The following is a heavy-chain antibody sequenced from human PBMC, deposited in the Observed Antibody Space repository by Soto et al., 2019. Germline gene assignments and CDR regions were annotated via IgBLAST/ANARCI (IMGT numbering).Heavy chain of an antibody. V-gene: IGHV4-59*01. D-gene: IGHD4-4*01. CDR1: GRSMSSNY. CDR2: VFYGGT. Sequence: SSETLSLTCSVSGRSMSSNYLSWIRQSPDKGLEWLGYVFYGGTDYNPSLEGRVSMSVETPKSQFSLKLTSVTAADTAVYYCASYRGAFYFDSWGQGIQVTVSS. CDR3: ASYRGAFYFDS. J-gene: IGHJ4*02.